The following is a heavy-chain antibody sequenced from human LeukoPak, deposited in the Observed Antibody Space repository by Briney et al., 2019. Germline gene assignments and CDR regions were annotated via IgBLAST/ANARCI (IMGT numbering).Heavy chain of an antibody. CDR3: ARVTSSDSSGYYYYFDY. CDR1: GYTFTSYA. J-gene: IGHJ4*02. D-gene: IGHD3-22*01. V-gene: IGHV7-4-1*02. CDR2: INTNTGNP. Sequence: GASVTVSCKASGYTFTSYAMNWVRQAPGQGLEWMGWINTNTGNPTYAQGFTGRFVFSLDTSVSTAYLQISSLKAEDTAVYYCARVTSSDSSGYYYYFDYWGQGTLVTVSS.